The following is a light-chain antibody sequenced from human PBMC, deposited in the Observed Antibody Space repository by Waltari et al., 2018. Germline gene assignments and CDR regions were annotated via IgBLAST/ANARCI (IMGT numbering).Light chain of an antibody. V-gene: IGKV1-5*03. J-gene: IGKJ1*01. CDR3: QQCAASSWT. CDR1: QSVDRW. CDR2: GAS. Sequence: DIQMTQSPSNLTASVGDRVTITCWASQSVDRWLTWFQQKPDKAPQLLIYGASGLASGVPSRFSGSGSGTEFTLTISSLQPEDAATYYCQQCAASSWTFGQGTKVEIK.